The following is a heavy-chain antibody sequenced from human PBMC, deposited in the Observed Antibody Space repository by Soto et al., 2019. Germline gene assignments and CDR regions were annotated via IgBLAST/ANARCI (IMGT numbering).Heavy chain of an antibody. CDR3: ASGWFGEFVYYFDY. Sequence: QVQLVQSGAEVKKPGASVKVSCKASGYTFTSYGISWVRQAPGQGLEWMGWISVYNGNTNYAQKLQGRGTMTTDTSTSRAYMELGSIRSDDTAVYYCASGWFGEFVYYFDYWGQGTLVTVSS. CDR2: ISVYNGNT. J-gene: IGHJ4*02. D-gene: IGHD3-10*01. CDR1: GYTFTSYG. V-gene: IGHV1-18*01.